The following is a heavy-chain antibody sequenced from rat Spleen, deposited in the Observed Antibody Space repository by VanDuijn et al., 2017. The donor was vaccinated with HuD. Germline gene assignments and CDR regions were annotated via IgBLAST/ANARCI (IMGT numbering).Heavy chain of an antibody. V-gene: IGHV5-29*01. CDR1: GFTFSNYG. Sequence: EVQLVESGGGLVQPGRSLKLSCAASGFTFSNYGMAWVRQAPTKGLEWVTTVTYDGSSTYYPDSVKGRFTISRDIANSTLYLRMNSLRSEDTATYYCTWEGYWGQGVMVTVSS. CDR2: VTYDGSST. CDR3: TWEGY. D-gene: IGHD1-11*01. J-gene: IGHJ2*01.